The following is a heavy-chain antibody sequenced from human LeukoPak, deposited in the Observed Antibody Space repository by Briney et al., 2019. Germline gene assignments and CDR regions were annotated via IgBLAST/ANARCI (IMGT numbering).Heavy chain of an antibody. CDR1: GGSINNYY. CDR2: IYTRGST. D-gene: IGHD2-15*01. CDR3: ARGRYCSADICSGGDAFDI. V-gene: IGHV4-4*07. J-gene: IGHJ3*02. Sequence: SETLSLTCTGPGGSINNYYWSWIRQPAGKGLEWIGRIYTRGSTNYNPSLKSRVTMSVDTSKNQFSLKLSSVTAADTAVYYCARGRYCSADICSGGDAFDIWGQGTMVSVSS.